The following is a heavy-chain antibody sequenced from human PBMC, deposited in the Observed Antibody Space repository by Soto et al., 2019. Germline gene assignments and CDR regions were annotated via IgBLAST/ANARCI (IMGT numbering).Heavy chain of an antibody. V-gene: IGHV1-24*01. CDR3: ATLQNWNYWFDP. Sequence: ASVKVSCKVSGYTLTELSMHWVRQAPGKGLEWMGGFDPEDGETIYAQKFQGRVTMAEDTSTDTAYMELSSLRSEDTAVYYCATLQNWNYWFDPWGQGTLVTVSS. J-gene: IGHJ5*02. D-gene: IGHD1-7*01. CDR2: FDPEDGET. CDR1: GYTLTELS.